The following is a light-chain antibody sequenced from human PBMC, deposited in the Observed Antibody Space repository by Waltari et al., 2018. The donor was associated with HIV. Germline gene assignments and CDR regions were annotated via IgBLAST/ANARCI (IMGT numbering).Light chain of an antibody. V-gene: IGKV2-28*01. CDR1: QSLLHSDGYNF. Sequence: DIMMTQSPLSLPVTPGEPASISCRSSQSLLHSDGYNFLDWYLQKPGQSPQLLIYLGSNRASGVPDRFSGSGSGTDFTLKISRVEAEDVGVYYCSQGLQIPLTFGQGTKLEIK. CDR2: LGS. CDR3: SQGLQIPLT. J-gene: IGKJ2*01.